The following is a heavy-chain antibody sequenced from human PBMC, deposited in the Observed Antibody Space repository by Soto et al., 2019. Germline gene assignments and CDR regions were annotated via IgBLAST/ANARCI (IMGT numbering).Heavy chain of an antibody. J-gene: IGHJ4*02. V-gene: IGHV3-66*01. CDR3: ARASRLRSVGEY. D-gene: IGHD3-3*01. CDR2: VYSNGAT. Sequence: EVLLVESGGGLVQPGGSLRLSCAASGFTVTSSYMSWVRQAPGKGLECVSLVYSNGATYYADHVKGRFTISRDSFRNTLELQMNSLRAEDTAVYYCARASRLRSVGEYWGQGTLVTVSS. CDR1: GFTVTSSY.